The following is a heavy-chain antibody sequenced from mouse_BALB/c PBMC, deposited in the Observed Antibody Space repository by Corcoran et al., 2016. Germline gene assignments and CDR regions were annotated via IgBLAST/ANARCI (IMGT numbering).Heavy chain of an antibody. CDR1: GFNIKDTY. D-gene: IGHD2-3*01. CDR3: ARGGYYVGAMDY. Sequence: EVQLQQSGAELVKPGASVKLSCTAAGFNIKDTYMHWVKQRHEQGLEWIGRIDPANGNTKYDPKFQGKATITADTSSNTAYLQLSSLTSEDTAVYYCARGGYYVGAMDYWGQGTSVTVSS. J-gene: IGHJ4*01. CDR2: IDPANGNT. V-gene: IGHV14-3*02.